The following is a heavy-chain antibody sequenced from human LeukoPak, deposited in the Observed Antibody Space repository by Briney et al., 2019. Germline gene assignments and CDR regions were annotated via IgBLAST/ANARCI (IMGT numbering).Heavy chain of an antibody. CDR2: IKQEGSET. CDR1: EFTFSNYW. CDR3: ARGGQYSGYYYFDY. V-gene: IGHV3-7*01. Sequence: GGSLRPSCTASEFTFSNYWMSWVRQAPGKGLEWVANIKQEGSETYSVDSVKGRFTISRDNAKNSLYLQMNSLRAEDTALYYCARGGQYSGYYYFDYWGQGTLVTVSS. J-gene: IGHJ4*02. D-gene: IGHD3-22*01.